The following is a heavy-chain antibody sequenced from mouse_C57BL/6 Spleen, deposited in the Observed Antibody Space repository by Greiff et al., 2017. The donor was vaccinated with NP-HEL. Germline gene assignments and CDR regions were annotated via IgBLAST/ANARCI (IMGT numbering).Heavy chain of an antibody. D-gene: IGHD1-1*02. CDR2: ISDGGSYT. CDR1: GFTFSSYA. CDR3: ARDGGVGGSFAY. Sequence: EVMLVESGGGLVKPGGSLKLSCAASGFTFSSYAMSWVRQTPEKRLEWVATISDGGSYTYYPDNVKGRFTISRDNAKNNLYLQMSHLKSEDTAMYDCARDGGVGGSFAYWGQGTLVTVSA. V-gene: IGHV5-4*01. J-gene: IGHJ3*01.